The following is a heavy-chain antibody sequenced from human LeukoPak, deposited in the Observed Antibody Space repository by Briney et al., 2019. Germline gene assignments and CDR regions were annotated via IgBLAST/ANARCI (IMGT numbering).Heavy chain of an antibody. D-gene: IGHD3-3*01. V-gene: IGHV3-48*01. CDR1: GFDFSVYS. CDR3: AGSTEWFADY. CDR2: ITSDRNTI. Sequence: GGSLRLSCAASGFDFSVYSMNWLRQAPGKGLEWISYITSDRNTIYYADSVRGRFTISRDNAKKSVYLELSNLRADDTAMYYCAGSTEWFADYWGQGTLVTVSS. J-gene: IGHJ4*02.